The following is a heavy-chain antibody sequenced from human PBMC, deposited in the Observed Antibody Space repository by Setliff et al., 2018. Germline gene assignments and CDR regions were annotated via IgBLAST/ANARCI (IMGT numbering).Heavy chain of an antibody. Sequence: ASVKVSCKASRGTFSSYAISWVRQAPGQGLEWMGGIIPILGIANYAQKFQGRVTITADKSTSTAYMELSSLRSEDTAVYYCARGLAYCGGDCFLRTGFDYWGQGTLVTVSS. J-gene: IGHJ4*02. CDR3: ARGLAYCGGDCFLRTGFDY. CDR2: IIPILGIA. V-gene: IGHV1-69*10. D-gene: IGHD2-21*02. CDR1: RGTFSSYA.